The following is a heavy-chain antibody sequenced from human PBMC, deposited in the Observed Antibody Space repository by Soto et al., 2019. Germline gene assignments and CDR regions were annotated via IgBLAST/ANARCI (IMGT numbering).Heavy chain of an antibody. Sequence: EVQLVDSGGGLVQPGGSLRLSCAASGFTFRSYSMNWVRQAPGKGLEWVSYIYSSSSTIKYADSVKGRFTISRDNAKNPQYLQMNSLRAEDTAVYYCARDHLYAFDIWGQGTMVTVSS. CDR1: GFTFRSYS. V-gene: IGHV3-48*01. J-gene: IGHJ3*02. CDR3: ARDHLYAFDI. D-gene: IGHD3-3*02. CDR2: IYSSSSTI.